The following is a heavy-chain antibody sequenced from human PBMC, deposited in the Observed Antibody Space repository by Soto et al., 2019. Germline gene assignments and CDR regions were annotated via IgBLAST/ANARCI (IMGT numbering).Heavy chain of an antibody. D-gene: IGHD1-26*01. CDR2: IYYSGST. J-gene: IGHJ4*02. Sequence: QVQLQESGPGLVKPSETLSLTCSVSGGSVSSGSYYWSWIRQPPGKGLEWIGYIYYSGSTKYNPSLKSRVTTSVDTSKNQFSLKLSSVTAADTAVYSCARAGLGDGSDYWGQGTLVTVSS. CDR3: ARAGLGDGSDY. CDR1: GGSVSSGSYY. V-gene: IGHV4-61*01.